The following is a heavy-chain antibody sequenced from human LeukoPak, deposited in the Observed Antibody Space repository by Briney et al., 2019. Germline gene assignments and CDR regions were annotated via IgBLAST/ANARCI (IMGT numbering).Heavy chain of an antibody. J-gene: IGHJ4*02. CDR1: GFTFSSYA. Sequence: GGSLRLSCAASGFTFSSYAMSWVRQAPGKGLEWVSAISGSGGNTYYADSVKGRFTISRDNSKNTLYLQMNSLRAEDTAVYYCAKDQVGSGWYGYWGQGTLVTVSS. V-gene: IGHV3-23*01. CDR3: AKDQVGSGWYGY. D-gene: IGHD6-19*01. CDR2: ISGSGGNT.